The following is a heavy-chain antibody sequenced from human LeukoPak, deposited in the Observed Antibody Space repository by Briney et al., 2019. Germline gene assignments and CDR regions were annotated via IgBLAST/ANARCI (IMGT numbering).Heavy chain of an antibody. Sequence: GGSLRLSCAASGFTVSTYAMHWVRQAPGKGLEWVAVISNDATKKYYADSVKGRSTISRDNSESTLYLQMNSLRAEDTAVYYCAKDMNTVTTTFDYWGQGTLVTVSS. CDR2: ISNDATKK. CDR1: GFTVSTYA. D-gene: IGHD4-17*01. CDR3: AKDMNTVTTTFDY. J-gene: IGHJ4*02. V-gene: IGHV3-30*18.